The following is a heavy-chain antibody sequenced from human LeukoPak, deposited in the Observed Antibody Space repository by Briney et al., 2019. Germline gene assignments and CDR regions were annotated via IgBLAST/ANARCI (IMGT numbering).Heavy chain of an antibody. Sequence: SDTLSLTCTVSGGSISSYYGSWIRQPPGKGLEWIGYIYYTGSPKYNPSLKSRVTISVDTSKNQFSLKLSSVTAADTAVYYCARPFSSGWYPYSIGGLWFDYWGQGTLVTVSS. CDR1: GGSISSYY. CDR3: ARPFSSGWYPYSIGGLWFDY. D-gene: IGHD6-19*01. CDR2: IYYTGSP. J-gene: IGHJ4*02. V-gene: IGHV4-59*07.